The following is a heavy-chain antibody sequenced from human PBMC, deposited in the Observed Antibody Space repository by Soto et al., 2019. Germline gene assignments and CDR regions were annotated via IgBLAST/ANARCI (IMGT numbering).Heavy chain of an antibody. Sequence: SETLSLTCSVSGGSISNYYWSWTRQSAGKGLEWIGRIYPGGSTNYNPSLKSRVTMSVDTSKNQVSLRLTSVTAADTAVYYCARASVGPPGGGSWIMPFDFWGQGTRVTVSS. D-gene: IGHD2-15*01. CDR1: GGSISNYY. V-gene: IGHV4-4*07. CDR2: IYPGGST. J-gene: IGHJ4*02. CDR3: ARASVGPPGGGSWIMPFDF.